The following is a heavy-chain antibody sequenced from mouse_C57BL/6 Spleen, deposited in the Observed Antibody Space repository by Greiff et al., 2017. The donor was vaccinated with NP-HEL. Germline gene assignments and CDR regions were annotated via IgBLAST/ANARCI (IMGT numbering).Heavy chain of an antibody. CDR1: GFTFTDYY. CDR2: IRNKANGHTT. V-gene: IGHV7-3*01. J-gene: IGHJ3*01. CDR3: ARYYGSSLLAY. Sequence: EVKLVESGGGLVQPGGSLSLSCAASGFTFTDYYMSWVRQPPGKALEWLGFIRNKANGHTTEYSASVKGRFTISRDNSQSILYLQMNALRAEDSATYYCARYYGSSLLAYWGQGTLVTVSA. D-gene: IGHD1-1*01.